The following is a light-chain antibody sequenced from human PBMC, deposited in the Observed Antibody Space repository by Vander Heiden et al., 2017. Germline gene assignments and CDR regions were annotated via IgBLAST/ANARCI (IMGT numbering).Light chain of an antibody. CDR2: KAS. Sequence: DIQMTQSPSTLSASVGDRVTITCRASQSIDFWLAWYQRKPGKAPKLLIYKASSLESGVPSRFSGSGSGTEFTLTIRSLQPDDFATYYRQQYNTYPYTFGQGAKLEIK. V-gene: IGKV1-5*03. CDR3: QQYNTYPYT. CDR1: QSIDFW. J-gene: IGKJ2*01.